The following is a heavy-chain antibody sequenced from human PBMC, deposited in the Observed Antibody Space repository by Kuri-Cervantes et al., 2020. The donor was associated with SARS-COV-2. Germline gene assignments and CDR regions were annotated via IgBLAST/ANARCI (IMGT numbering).Heavy chain of an antibody. CDR3: ASHTELYYYDSSGYTPRYFQH. CDR1: GFTSSAYT. V-gene: IGHV3-21*01. D-gene: IGHD3-22*01. CDR2: ISSSSSYI. J-gene: IGHJ1*01. Sequence: GGSLRLSCEATGFTSSAYTMNWARQGPGKGLEWVSSISSSSSYIYYADSVKGRFTISRDNAKNSLYLQMNSLRAEDTAVYYCASHTELYYYDSSGYTPRYFQHWGQGTLVTVSS.